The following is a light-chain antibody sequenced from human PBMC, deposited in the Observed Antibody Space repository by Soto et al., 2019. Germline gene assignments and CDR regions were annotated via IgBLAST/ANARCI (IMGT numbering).Light chain of an antibody. CDR1: QSVSSSY. CDR3: QQDGSSPPT. V-gene: IGKV3-20*01. CDR2: EAS. Sequence: EIVLTQSPGTLSLSPGERATLSCRASQSVSSSYVAWYQQKPGQAPRLLIYEASIRAIVIPDRFSGSGSGTVFTLTISRLEPEDFAVYHCQQDGSSPPTFGQGSKVEIK. J-gene: IGKJ1*01.